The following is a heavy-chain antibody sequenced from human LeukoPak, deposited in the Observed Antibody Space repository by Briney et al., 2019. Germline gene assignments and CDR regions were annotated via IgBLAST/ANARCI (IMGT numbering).Heavy chain of an antibody. V-gene: IGHV1-2*02. D-gene: IGHD2-2*01. J-gene: IGHJ3*02. CDR3: ARSDPYCSSTSCYYKAFDI. CDR1: GYTFTGYY. CDR2: INPNSGGT. Sequence: GASVKVSCKTSGYTFTGYYMHWVRQAPGQGLEWMGWINPNSGGTNYAQKFQGRVTMTRDTSISTAYMELSRLRSDDTAVYYCARSDPYCSSTSCYYKAFDIWGQGTMVTVSS.